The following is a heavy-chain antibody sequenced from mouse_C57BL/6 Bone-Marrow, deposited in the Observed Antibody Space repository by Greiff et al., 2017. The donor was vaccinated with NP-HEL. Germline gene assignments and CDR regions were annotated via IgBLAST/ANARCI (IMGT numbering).Heavy chain of an antibody. V-gene: IGHV1-63*01. CDR1: GYTFTNYW. CDR2: IYTGGGYT. CDR3: AREGAVGDYFDY. D-gene: IGHD1-1*01. J-gene: IGHJ2*01. Sequence: QVHVKQSGAELVRPGTSVKMSCKASGYTFTNYWIGWAKQRPGHGLEWIGDIYTGGGYTNYNEKFKGKATLTAYKSSSTAYMQFSSLTAEDSAIYYCAREGAVGDYFDYWGQGTTLTVSS.